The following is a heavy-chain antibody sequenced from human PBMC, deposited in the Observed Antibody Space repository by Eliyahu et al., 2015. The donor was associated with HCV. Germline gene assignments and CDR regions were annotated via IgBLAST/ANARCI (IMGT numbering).Heavy chain of an antibody. CDR3: AKDKRERTTVTFYYHFGMDV. D-gene: IGHD4-17*01. Sequence: EVQLLESGGGLVQPGGSLRLSCGASGFSFXSYAMSWVRQAPGKRLEWVSGITYSGGRTYYADSVRGRFTISRDNSKNTLSLQMNSLRAEDTAVYYCAKDKRERTTVTFYYHFGMDVWGQGTTVTVSS. CDR1: GFSFXSYA. CDR2: ITYSGGRT. V-gene: IGHV3-23*01. J-gene: IGHJ6*02.